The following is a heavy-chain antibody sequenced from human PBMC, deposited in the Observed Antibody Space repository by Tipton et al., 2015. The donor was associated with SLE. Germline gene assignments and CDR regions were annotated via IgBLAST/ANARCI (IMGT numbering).Heavy chain of an antibody. Sequence: GSLRLSCAASGFTFSSYWMSWVRQGPGKGLEWVANLKQDGSEKYYADSVKGRFTISRDNAKNSLYLQMNSLRAEDTAVYYCATSGLVVAGTGTDFDYWGQGTLVTVSS. J-gene: IGHJ4*02. D-gene: IGHD6-19*01. CDR3: ATSGLVVAGTGTDFDY. V-gene: IGHV3-7*01. CDR2: LKQDGSEK. CDR1: GFTFSSYW.